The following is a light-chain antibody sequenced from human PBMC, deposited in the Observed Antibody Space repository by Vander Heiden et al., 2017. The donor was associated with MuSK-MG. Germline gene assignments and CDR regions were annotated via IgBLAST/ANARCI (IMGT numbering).Light chain of an antibody. Sequence: DIQTTQSPSPLSASVGDRVTSTCRASQSISSYLNWYQQKPGKAPKLLIYAASSLQSGVPSRFSGSGSGTDFTLTISRRQPEDFATYYGLQGDSTFCPFGHGTKVDIK. J-gene: IGKJ3*01. CDR2: AAS. V-gene: IGKV1-39*01. CDR1: QSISSY. CDR3: LQGDSTFCP.